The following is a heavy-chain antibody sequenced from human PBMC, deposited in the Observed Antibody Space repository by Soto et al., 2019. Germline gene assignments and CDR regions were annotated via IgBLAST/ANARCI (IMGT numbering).Heavy chain of an antibody. CDR2: ISDDGSNK. CDR1: GFTFSNYG. V-gene: IGHV3-30*18. CDR3: TKRRDVLRFLEWSSGMEV. D-gene: IGHD3-3*01. Sequence: LRLSCVASGFTFSNYGMHWVRQAPGKGLEWVAFISDDGSNKYYADSMRGRFTMSRDNSKRTLYLQMSSLRVEDTAVYYCTKRRDVLRFLEWSSGMEVWGQGTTVTAP. J-gene: IGHJ6*02.